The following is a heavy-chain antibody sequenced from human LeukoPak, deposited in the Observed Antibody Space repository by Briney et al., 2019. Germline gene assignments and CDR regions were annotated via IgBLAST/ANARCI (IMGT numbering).Heavy chain of an antibody. CDR2: ISGSGGST. V-gene: IGHV3-23*01. CDR3: AKELADRVYDSSGYYGH. J-gene: IGHJ4*02. D-gene: IGHD3-22*01. Sequence: PGGSLRLSCAASGFTFSSYAMSWVRQAPGQGLEWVSAISGSGGSTYYADSVKGRFTISRDNSKNTLYLQMNSLRAEDTAVYYCAKELADRVYDSSGYYGHWGQGTLVTVSS. CDR1: GFTFSSYA.